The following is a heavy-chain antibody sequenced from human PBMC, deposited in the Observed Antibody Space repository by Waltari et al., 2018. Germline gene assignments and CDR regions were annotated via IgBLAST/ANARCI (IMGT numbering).Heavy chain of an antibody. Sequence: QVQLQESGPGLVKPSETLSLTCTVSGGSISSYYWSWIRQPPGKGLAWIGYIYYSGSTNYNPSLKSRVTISVDTSKNQFSLKLSSVTAADTAVYYCARGGAGRGPNFDYWGQGTLVTVSS. J-gene: IGHJ4*02. D-gene: IGHD3-10*01. CDR1: GGSISSYY. CDR2: IYYSGST. CDR3: ARGGAGRGPNFDY. V-gene: IGHV4-59*01.